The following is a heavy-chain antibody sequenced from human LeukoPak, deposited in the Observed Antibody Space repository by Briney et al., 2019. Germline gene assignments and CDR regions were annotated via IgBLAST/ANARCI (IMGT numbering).Heavy chain of an antibody. D-gene: IGHD3-3*02. CDR1: GGSISSYY. CDR3: ARVIFGVVIPLANYYYYMDV. Sequence: NPSETLSLTCTVPGGSISSYYWSWIRQPPGKGLEWIGYIYYSGSTNYNPSLKSRVTTSVDTSKNQFSLKLSSVTAADTAVYYCARVIFGVVIPLANYYYYMDVWGKGTTVTVSS. J-gene: IGHJ6*03. CDR2: IYYSGST. V-gene: IGHV4-59*01.